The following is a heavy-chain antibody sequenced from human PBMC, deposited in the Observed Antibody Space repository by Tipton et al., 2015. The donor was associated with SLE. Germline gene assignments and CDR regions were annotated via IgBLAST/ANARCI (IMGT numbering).Heavy chain of an antibody. D-gene: IGHD6-13*01. CDR1: GGSFSGYY. CDR3: ARAQRLVRWFDP. J-gene: IGHJ5*02. Sequence: TLSLTCAVYGGSFSGYYWSWIRQSPGKGLEWIGEINHSGSTNYNPSLKSRVTTSVDTSKKQFSLKVSSVTAADTAVYYCARAQRLVRWFDPWGQGTLVTVSS. V-gene: IGHV4-34*01. CDR2: INHSGST.